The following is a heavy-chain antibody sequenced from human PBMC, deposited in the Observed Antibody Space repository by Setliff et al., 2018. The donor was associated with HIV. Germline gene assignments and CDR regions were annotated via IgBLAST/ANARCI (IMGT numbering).Heavy chain of an antibody. D-gene: IGHD3-16*01. CDR1: GFRFDDYA. CDR3: ARDEATGGVDY. Sequence: SCAASGFRFDDYAMSWVRQAPGKGLEWVSYINGSGSRIYYADSLKGRFTISRDNAKNAVYLQMNSLRAEDTAVYYCARDEATGGVDYWGQGTLVTVSS. V-gene: IGHV3-48*03. CDR2: INGSGSRI. J-gene: IGHJ4*02.